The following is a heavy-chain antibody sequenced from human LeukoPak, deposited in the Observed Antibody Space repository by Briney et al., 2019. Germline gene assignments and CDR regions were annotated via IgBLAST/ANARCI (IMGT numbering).Heavy chain of an antibody. V-gene: IGHV4-34*01. Sequence: PSETLSLTCAVYGGSFSGYYWSWIRQPPGKGLEWIGEINHSGSTNYNPSLKSRVTISVDTSKNQFSLKLSSVTAADTGVCYCARGGQRVRQLGIMDVWGQGTTVTVSS. CDR2: INHSGST. CDR3: ARGGQRVRQLGIMDV. D-gene: IGHD6-13*01. CDR1: GGSFSGYY. J-gene: IGHJ6*02.